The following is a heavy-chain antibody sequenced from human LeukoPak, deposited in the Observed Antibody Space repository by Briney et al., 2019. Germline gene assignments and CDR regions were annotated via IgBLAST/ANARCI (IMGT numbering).Heavy chain of an antibody. D-gene: IGHD2-15*01. Sequence: GGSLRLSCEASGFTFSAYAMTWVRQAPGKGLEWVGRIKRKTDGGTTDYAAPVKGRFTISRDDSKTSLYLQMNNLKTEDTAVYYCTTDTRRVVVPKWGQGTLVTVSS. V-gene: IGHV3-15*01. CDR1: GFTFSAYA. J-gene: IGHJ4*02. CDR2: IKRKTDGGTT. CDR3: TTDTRRVVVPK.